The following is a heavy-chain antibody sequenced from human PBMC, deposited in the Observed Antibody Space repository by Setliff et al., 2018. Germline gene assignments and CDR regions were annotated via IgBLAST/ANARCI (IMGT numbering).Heavy chain of an antibody. CDR1: GGSISSGGYY. V-gene: IGHV4-31*03. Sequence: SETLSLTCTVSGGSISSGGYYWSWIRQHPGKGLEWIGYIYYSGSTYYNPSIKSRVTISVDTSKNQFSLKLNSVTAADTAAYYCARVPRFTDTRNAFDIWGQGTMVTVSS. D-gene: IGHD5-18*01. CDR2: IYYSGST. CDR3: ARVPRFTDTRNAFDI. J-gene: IGHJ3*02.